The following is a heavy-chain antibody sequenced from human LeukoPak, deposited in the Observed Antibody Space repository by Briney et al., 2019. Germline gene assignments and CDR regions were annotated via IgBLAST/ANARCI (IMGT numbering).Heavy chain of an antibody. CDR1: GFTFDNYG. J-gene: IGHJ4*02. CDR2: IWYDGTNK. CDR3: AKDWGGSLTHRPDY. D-gene: IGHD1-26*01. Sequence: HPGGSLRLSCAASGFTFDNYGMHWVRQAPGKGLEWVTSIWYDGTNKFYADSVKGRFTVSRDNSRNSLYLQLNSLRDEDTAVYYCAKDWGGSLTHRPDYWGQGTLVTVSS. V-gene: IGHV3-30*02.